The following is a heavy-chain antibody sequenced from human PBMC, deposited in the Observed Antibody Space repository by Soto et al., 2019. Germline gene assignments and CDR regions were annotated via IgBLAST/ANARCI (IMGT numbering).Heavy chain of an antibody. J-gene: IGHJ6*02. D-gene: IGHD3-10*01. V-gene: IGHV1-69*06. CDR1: GGTFSSYA. CDR3: ARGHFPTYRVRGGDCYYGMDV. CDR2: IIPIFGTA. Sequence: QVQLVQSGAEVKKPGSSVKVSCKASGGTFSSYAISWVRQAPGQGLEWMGGIIPIFGTANYAQKFQGRVTITADKSPSTAYMGLSSLRSEDTAVYYCARGHFPTYRVRGGDCYYGMDVWGQGTTVTVSS.